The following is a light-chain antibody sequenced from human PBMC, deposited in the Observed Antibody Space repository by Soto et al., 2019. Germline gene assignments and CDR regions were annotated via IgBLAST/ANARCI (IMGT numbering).Light chain of an antibody. CDR2: RNN. Sequence: QLVLTQPPSASGTPGQRVTISCSGSSSSIGSNYVYWYQQLPGTAPKLLIYRNNQRPSGVPDRFSGSKSGTSASLAISGLRSEDEADYYSAAWDDSLSGLVFGGGTKLTVL. CDR3: AAWDDSLSGLV. CDR1: SSSIGSNY. J-gene: IGLJ2*01. V-gene: IGLV1-47*01.